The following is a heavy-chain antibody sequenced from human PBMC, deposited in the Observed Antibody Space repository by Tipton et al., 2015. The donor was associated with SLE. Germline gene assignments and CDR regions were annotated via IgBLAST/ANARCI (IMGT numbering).Heavy chain of an antibody. J-gene: IGHJ6*03. CDR2: IYYSGIT. V-gene: IGHV4-59*11. CDR1: GGSISSHY. D-gene: IGHD6-6*01. Sequence: TLSLTCTVSGGSISSHYWSWIRQPPGKGLEWIGYIYYSGITYYNPSLKSRVTISVDTSKNQFSLKLSSVTAADTAVYYCARGSGSSSAHYYYYYMDVWGKGTTVTVSS. CDR3: ARGSGSSSAHYYYYYMDV.